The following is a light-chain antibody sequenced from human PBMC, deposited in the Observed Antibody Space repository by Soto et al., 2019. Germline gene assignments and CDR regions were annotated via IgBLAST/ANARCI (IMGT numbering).Light chain of an antibody. CDR2: DAS. Sequence: DIQMTQPPSTLSASVGDRVTITCRASQSISSWLAWYQQKPGKAPKLLIYDASSLESGVPSRFSGSGSGTEFTLTISSLQPDDFATYYCQQYNSYSTFGKGTKVDIK. V-gene: IGKV1-5*01. CDR1: QSISSW. J-gene: IGKJ1*01. CDR3: QQYNSYST.